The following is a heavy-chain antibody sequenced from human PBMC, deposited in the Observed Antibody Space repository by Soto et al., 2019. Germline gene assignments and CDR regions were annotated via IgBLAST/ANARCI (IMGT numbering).Heavy chain of an antibody. J-gene: IGHJ1*01. V-gene: IGHV4-59*08. CDR3: ARYQQYFQH. Sequence: SETLSLTCTVSGGSISGYYWSWIRQSPEKGLEWIGYIYYSGTTNYNPSLKSRLTISVDTSNNQFFLSLTSMTAADTAVYYCARYQQYFQHWGQGTLVTVSS. CDR1: GGSISGYY. CDR2: IYYSGTT.